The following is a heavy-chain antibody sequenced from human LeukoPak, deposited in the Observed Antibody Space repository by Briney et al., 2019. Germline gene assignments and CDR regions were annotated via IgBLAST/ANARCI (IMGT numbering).Heavy chain of an antibody. D-gene: IGHD5-12*01. CDR1: GYTFSSYG. CDR2: IRYDGSNK. CDR3: AKGSGSEAQYYYYYMDV. V-gene: IGHV3-30*02. J-gene: IGHJ6*03. Sequence: GGSLRVSCADSGYTFSSYGMHWVRQAPGKGLEWVAFIRYDGSNKYYADSVKGRFTISRDNSKNTLYLHVNSLRPEDTAVYYCAKGSGSEAQYYYYYMDVWGKGTTVTISS.